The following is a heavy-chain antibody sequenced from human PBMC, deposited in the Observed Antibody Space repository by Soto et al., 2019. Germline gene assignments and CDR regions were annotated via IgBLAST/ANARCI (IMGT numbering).Heavy chain of an antibody. Sequence: GASVKVSCKASGYSFTKYHMHWVRQAPGQGLEWMGWINPGSGVTNQAQKFQGRVTMTRDTSITTTYMELNSLTSDDTAVYYCARVAGHKNARFDTWGQGTQVTVSS. CDR2: INPGSGVT. CDR1: GYSFTKYH. CDR3: ARVAGHKNARFDT. D-gene: IGHD1-1*01. J-gene: IGHJ4*02. V-gene: IGHV1-2*02.